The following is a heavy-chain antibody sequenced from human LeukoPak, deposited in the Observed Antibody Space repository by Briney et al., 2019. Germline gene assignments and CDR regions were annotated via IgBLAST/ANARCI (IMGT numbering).Heavy chain of an antibody. CDR3: ARDSGSSCSSTSCPPPYYYYYMDV. CDR1: GFTFSRYW. Sequence: GGSLRLSWAASGFTFSRYWMSWVRQAPGKGPEWVANIKEDGSEKNSVDSVKGRFTISRDNAKNSLYLQMNSLRAEDTAVYYCARDSGSSCSSTSCPPPYYYYYMDVWGKGTTVTVSS. J-gene: IGHJ6*03. V-gene: IGHV3-7*01. D-gene: IGHD2-2*01. CDR2: IKEDGSEK.